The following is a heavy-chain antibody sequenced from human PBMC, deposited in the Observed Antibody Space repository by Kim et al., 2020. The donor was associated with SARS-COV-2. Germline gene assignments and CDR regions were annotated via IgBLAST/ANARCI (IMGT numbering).Heavy chain of an antibody. V-gene: IGHV1-2*02. CDR3: ARFETGYSSSWYSDF. J-gene: IGHJ4*02. Sequence: ASVKVSCKASRYTFTDYFIQWVRQAPGQGLEWMGWINPNSGRTNYAQKFQGRVTMTRDTSISTAYMELNSLRSDDPAVYYCARFETGYSSSWYSDFWGQGPLITVSS. D-gene: IGHD6-13*01. CDR1: RYTFTDYF. CDR2: INPNSGRT.